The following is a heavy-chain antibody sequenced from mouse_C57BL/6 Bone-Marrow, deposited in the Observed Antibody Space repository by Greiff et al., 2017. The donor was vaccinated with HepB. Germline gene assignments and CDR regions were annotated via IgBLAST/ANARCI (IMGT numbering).Heavy chain of an antibody. CDR3: ARVTTEYYFDY. CDR1: GFTFSSYA. CDR2: ISDGGSYT. D-gene: IGHD2-13*01. J-gene: IGHJ2*01. Sequence: EVMLVESGGGLVKPGGSLKLSCAASGFTFSSYAMSWVRQTPEKRLEWVATISDGGSYTYYPDNVKGRFTISRDNAKNNLYLQMSHLKSEDTAMYYCARVTTEYYFDYWGQGTTLTVSS. V-gene: IGHV5-4*03.